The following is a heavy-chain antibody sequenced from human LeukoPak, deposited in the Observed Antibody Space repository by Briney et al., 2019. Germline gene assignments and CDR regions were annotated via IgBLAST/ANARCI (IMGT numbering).Heavy chain of an antibody. D-gene: IGHD6-19*01. CDR3: ARTRSSGWDCFDY. CDR1: GFTFSSYA. Sequence: GGSLRLSCAASGFTFSSYAMHWVRQAPGKGLEWVAVISYDGSNKYNADSVKGRFTVSRDNSKNTFYLQMNSLRAEDTAVYYCARTRSSGWDCFDYWGQGTLVTVSS. J-gene: IGHJ4*02. V-gene: IGHV3-30-3*01. CDR2: ISYDGSNK.